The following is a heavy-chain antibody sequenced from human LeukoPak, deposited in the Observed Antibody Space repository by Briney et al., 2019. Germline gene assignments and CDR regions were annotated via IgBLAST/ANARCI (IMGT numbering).Heavy chain of an antibody. J-gene: IGHJ4*02. CDR1: GGSFSGYY. D-gene: IGHD2-2*01. V-gene: IGHV4-34*01. CDR2: INHSGST. CDR3: ARSFSCSSTSCPLDY. Sequence: PSETLSLTCAVYGGSFSGYYWSWIRQPPGKGLEWIGEINHSGSTNHNPSLKSLVTISVDTSKNQFSLKLSSVTAADTAVYYCARSFSCSSTSCPLDYWGQGTLVTVSS.